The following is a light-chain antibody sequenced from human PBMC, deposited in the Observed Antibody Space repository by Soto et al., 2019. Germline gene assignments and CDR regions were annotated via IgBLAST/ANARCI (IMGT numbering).Light chain of an antibody. CDR1: QSVITY. Sequence: IQMTQSPSSVSASVGDRVIITCRASQSVITYLNWYQQKVGKAPKVLIFAASNLQSGVPSRFSGSGSGTDFTLTISSLQPEDFATYYCLQDYNYPRTFGQGTKVDIK. CDR2: AAS. CDR3: LQDYNYPRT. V-gene: IGKV1-6*01. J-gene: IGKJ1*01.